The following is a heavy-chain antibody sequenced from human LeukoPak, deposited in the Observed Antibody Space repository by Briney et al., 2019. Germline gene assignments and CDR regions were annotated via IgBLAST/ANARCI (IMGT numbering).Heavy chain of an antibody. Sequence: PGGSLRLSCAASGVTFSDYYINWIRQAPGKGLEWVPYISSSGDSTYYADSVKGRFTISRDNAKNSVFLQMNSLRAEDTAVYYCATRYSGTFYGGAHDYWGQGTLVTVSS. CDR1: GVTFSDYY. CDR2: ISSSGDST. CDR3: ATRYSGTFYGGAHDY. J-gene: IGHJ4*02. D-gene: IGHD1-26*01. V-gene: IGHV3-11*01.